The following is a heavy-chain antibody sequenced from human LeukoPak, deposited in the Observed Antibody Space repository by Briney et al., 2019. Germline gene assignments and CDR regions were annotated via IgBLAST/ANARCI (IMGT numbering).Heavy chain of an antibody. Sequence: ASVKVSCKASGGTFSSYAISWVRQAPGQGLEWMGGIIPIFGTANYAQKFQGRVTITADESTSTAYMELSSLRSEDTAVYYCPRALRYYDSSGSLFDPWGQGTLVTVSS. CDR2: IIPIFGTA. CDR3: PRALRYYDSSGSLFDP. CDR1: GGTFSSYA. J-gene: IGHJ5*02. D-gene: IGHD3-22*01. V-gene: IGHV1-69*13.